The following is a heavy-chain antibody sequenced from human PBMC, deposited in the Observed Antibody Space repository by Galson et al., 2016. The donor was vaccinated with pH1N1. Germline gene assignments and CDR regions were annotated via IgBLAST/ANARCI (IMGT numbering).Heavy chain of an antibody. Sequence: SLRLSCAASGFTFSDYYMSWIRQAPGKGLEWISYVSGSTRTRKYADSVKGRFTISRDNAKNSLYLQLNSLRAEDTAGYYCARDRPIYYNTGVLPDTAFDIWGQGTMVTISS. J-gene: IGHJ3*02. CDR1: GFTFSDYY. D-gene: IGHD3-10*01. CDR3: ARDRPIYYNTGVLPDTAFDI. CDR2: VSGSTRTR. V-gene: IGHV3-11*01.